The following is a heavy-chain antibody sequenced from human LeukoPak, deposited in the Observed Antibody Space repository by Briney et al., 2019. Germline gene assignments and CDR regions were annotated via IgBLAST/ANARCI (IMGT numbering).Heavy chain of an antibody. CDR2: IYYSGST. CDR1: GGSINNVSYY. D-gene: IGHD3-10*01. J-gene: IGHJ5*02. V-gene: IGHV4-39*01. CDR3: ASVGPIWFGELSRLGP. Sequence: SETLSLTCTVSGGSINNVSYYWGWIRQPPGKGLEWIGSIYYSGSTYYTPSLKSRVIISVDTSKNQFSLRLSSVTAADTAVYYCASVGPIWFGELSRLGPWGQGTLVTVSS.